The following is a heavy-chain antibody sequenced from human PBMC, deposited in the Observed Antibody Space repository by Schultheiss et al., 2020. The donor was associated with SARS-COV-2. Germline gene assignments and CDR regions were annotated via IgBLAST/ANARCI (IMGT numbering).Heavy chain of an antibody. Sequence: GGSPRLSCAASGFTFSSYAMSWVRQAPGKGLEWVSAISGSGGSTYYADSVKGRFTISRDNSKNTLSLQMNSLRAEDTAVYYCARGIAAAGADYWGQGTLVTVSS. CDR1: GFTFSSYA. CDR2: ISGSGGST. J-gene: IGHJ4*02. CDR3: ARGIAAAGADY. D-gene: IGHD6-13*01. V-gene: IGHV3-23*01.